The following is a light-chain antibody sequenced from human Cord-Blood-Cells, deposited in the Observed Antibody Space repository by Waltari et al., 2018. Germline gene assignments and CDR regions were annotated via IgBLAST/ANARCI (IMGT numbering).Light chain of an antibody. Sequence: SYELTQPPSVSVSPGQTASITCSGDKLGDKYACWYQQKPGQSPVRVIYQGSKRPSGSPGRFSGSSSGNPATLTISGTQAMDEADYYCQAWDSSTVVFGGGTKLPVL. CDR1: KLGDKY. CDR3: QAWDSSTVV. V-gene: IGLV3-1*01. CDR2: QGS. J-gene: IGLJ2*01.